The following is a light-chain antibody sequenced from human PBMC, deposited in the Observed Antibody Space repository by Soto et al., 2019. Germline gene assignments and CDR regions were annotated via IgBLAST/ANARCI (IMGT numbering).Light chain of an antibody. CDR2: DAS. CDR1: QSVSSSY. V-gene: IGKV3-20*01. J-gene: IGKJ2*01. CDR3: QQYGSSSYT. Sequence: EIVLTQSPGTLSLSPGERATLSCRASQSVSSSYLAWYQQKPGQAPRPLIYDASSRATGIPDRFSGSGSGTDFTLTIIRLEPEEFAVYYCQQYGSSSYTFGQGTKLEIK.